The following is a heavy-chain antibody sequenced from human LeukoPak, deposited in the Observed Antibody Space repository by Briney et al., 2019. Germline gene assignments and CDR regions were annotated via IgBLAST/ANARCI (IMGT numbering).Heavy chain of an antibody. J-gene: IGHJ4*02. CDR3: AREVGNILTGYYIGY. V-gene: IGHV3-21*01. CDR2: ISSSSSYI. CDR1: GFTFSSYS. Sequence: GGSLRLSCAASGFTFSSYSMNWVRQAPGKGLEWVSSISSSSSYIYYADSVKGRFTISRDNAKNSLYLQMNSLRAVDTAVYYCAREVGNILTGYYIGYWGQGTLVTVSS. D-gene: IGHD3-9*01.